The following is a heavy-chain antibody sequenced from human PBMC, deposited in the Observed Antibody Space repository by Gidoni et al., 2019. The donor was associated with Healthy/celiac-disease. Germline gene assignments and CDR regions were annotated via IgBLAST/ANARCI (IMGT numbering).Heavy chain of an antibody. CDR2: ITSVWSST. CDR3: ARVVSGPSAEYFQH. J-gene: IGHJ1*01. CDR1: GFTVSSYW. D-gene: IGHD6-19*01. Sequence: EVQLVEFGGGVVQPGGALRLSCAASGFTVSSYWMHWVRQAPGKGLVWVSRITSVWSSTSYADSVKGRFTISRDNSKNTLYLQMHSLRAEDTAVYYCARVVSGPSAEYFQHWGQGTLVTVSS. V-gene: IGHV3-74*01.